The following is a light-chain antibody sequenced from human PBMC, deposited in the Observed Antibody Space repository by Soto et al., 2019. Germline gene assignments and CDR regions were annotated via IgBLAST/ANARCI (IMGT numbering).Light chain of an antibody. J-gene: IGKJ2*01. CDR1: QPISTS. CDR3: QHYHSYPYT. CDR2: DSS. V-gene: IGKV1-5*01. Sequence: DIQMTQSPSTLSASVVDRVTITCRARQPISTSVAWYQQKPGKAPILLISDSSSLERGVPSRISGSGSGPDFALPISSLQPDDFATYYCQHYHSYPYTFGPGTKVDIK.